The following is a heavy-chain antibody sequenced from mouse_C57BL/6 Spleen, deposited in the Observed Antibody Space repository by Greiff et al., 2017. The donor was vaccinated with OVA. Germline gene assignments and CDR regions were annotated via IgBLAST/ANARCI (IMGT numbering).Heavy chain of an antibody. J-gene: IGHJ4*01. D-gene: IGHD3-2*02. V-gene: IGHV1-55*01. Sequence: QVQLQQPGAELVKPGASVKMSCKASGYTFTSYWITWVKQRPGQGLEWIGDIYPGSGSTNYNEKFKSKATLTVDTSSSTAYMQLSSLTSEDSAVYYCATLTAQASDYYAMDYWGQGTSVTVSS. CDR3: ATLTAQASDYYAMDY. CDR2: IYPGSGST. CDR1: GYTFTSYW.